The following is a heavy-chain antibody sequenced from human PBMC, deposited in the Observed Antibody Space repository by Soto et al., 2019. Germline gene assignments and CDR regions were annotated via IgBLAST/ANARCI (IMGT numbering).Heavy chain of an antibody. CDR2: ISSSSSYI. CDR1: GFTFSSYS. J-gene: IGHJ4*02. D-gene: IGHD3-10*01. Sequence: GGSLRLSCAASGFTFSSYSMNWVRQAPGKGLEWVSSISSSSSYIYYADSVKGRFTISRDNAKNSLYLQMNSLRAEDTAVYYWAGVSARITMVRGVIKSFYWGQGTLVTVSS. CDR3: AGVSARITMVRGVIKSFY. V-gene: IGHV3-21*01.